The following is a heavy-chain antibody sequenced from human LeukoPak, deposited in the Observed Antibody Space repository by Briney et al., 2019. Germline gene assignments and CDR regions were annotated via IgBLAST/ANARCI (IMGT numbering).Heavy chain of an antibody. CDR3: ARAPHFFDTSGSRYYFDY. V-gene: IGHV4-39*07. D-gene: IGHD3-22*01. J-gene: IGHJ4*02. Sequence: PSETLSLTCTVSGGSIRSTNYYWGWIRQPPGKGLEWIGSIYYSGNTYHSPSLMSRVTISVDTSKNQFSLKLSSVTAADTAVYYCARAPHFFDTSGSRYYFDYWGQGALVTVSS. CDR1: GGSIRSTNYY. CDR2: IYYSGNT.